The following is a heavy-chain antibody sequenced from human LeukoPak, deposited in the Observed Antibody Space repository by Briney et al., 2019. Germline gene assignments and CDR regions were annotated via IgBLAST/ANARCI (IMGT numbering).Heavy chain of an antibody. CDR1: GFTFSSYG. D-gene: IGHD6-19*01. CDR3: ARDHSSGWYSDCFDY. Sequence: GGSLGLSCAASGFTFSSYGMHWVRQAPGKGLEWVAVIWYDGSNKYYADSVKGRFTISRDNSKNTLYLQMNSLRAEDTAVYYCARDHSSGWYSDCFDYWGQGTLVTVSS. V-gene: IGHV3-33*01. CDR2: IWYDGSNK. J-gene: IGHJ4*02.